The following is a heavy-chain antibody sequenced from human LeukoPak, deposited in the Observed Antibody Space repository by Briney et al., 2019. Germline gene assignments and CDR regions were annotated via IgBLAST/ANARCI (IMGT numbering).Heavy chain of an antibody. CDR1: GFTFSSYS. D-gene: IGHD4-17*01. CDR2: ISSSSSYI. J-gene: IGHJ5*02. CDR3: ARDQGRYGDYRIDP. V-gene: IGHV3-21*01. Sequence: GGSLRLSCAASGFTFSSYSMNWVRQAPGKGLEWVSSISSSSSYIYYADSVKGRFTISRDNAKNSLYLQMNSLRAEDTAVYYCARDQGRYGDYRIDPWGQGTLVTVSS.